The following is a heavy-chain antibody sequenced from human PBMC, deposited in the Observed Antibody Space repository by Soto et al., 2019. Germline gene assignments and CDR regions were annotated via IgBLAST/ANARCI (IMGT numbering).Heavy chain of an antibody. CDR2: IDTSGTT. V-gene: IGHV4-4*07. J-gene: IGHJ6*02. CDR3: ARGPRGYVYYHGMDV. Sequence: SETLSLTCTVSGGSISSYYCSWIRQAAGKGLEWIGRIDTSGTTNYNPSLRSRVTMSVDASKNQFSLDLSSVTAADTAVYFCARGPRGYVYYHGMDVWGQGTTVTVSS. CDR1: GGSISSYY. D-gene: IGHD3-16*01.